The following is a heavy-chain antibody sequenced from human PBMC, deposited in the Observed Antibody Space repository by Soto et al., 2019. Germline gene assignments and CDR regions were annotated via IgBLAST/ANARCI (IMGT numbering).Heavy chain of an antibody. D-gene: IGHD3-22*01. CDR3: ARDLGYYDSSGYFDY. J-gene: IGHJ4*02. Sequence: QVQLVESGGGLVKPGGSLRLSCAASGFTFSDNYMSWIRQAPGKGLEWASYISSSGDIIYYADSVKGRFTISRDNAKNSLYLQMNSLRAEDTAVYYCARDLGYYDSSGYFDYWGQVTLVTVSS. CDR2: ISSSGDII. V-gene: IGHV3-11*01. CDR1: GFTFSDNY.